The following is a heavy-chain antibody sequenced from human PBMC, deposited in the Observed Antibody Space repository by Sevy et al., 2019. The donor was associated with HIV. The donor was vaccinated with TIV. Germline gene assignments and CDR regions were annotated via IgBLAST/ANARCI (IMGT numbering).Heavy chain of an antibody. D-gene: IGHD6-13*01. CDR3: TTASWSQEDYHNY. V-gene: IGHV3-15*01. CDR1: GFTFSNAW. Sequence: GGSLRLSCAASGFTFSNAWMSWVRQAPGKGLEWVGRIKGKIYDGMIDYAAPVKGRFSISRDDSKNTLYLQMNSLKTEYTAVYYCTTASWSQEDYHNYWGQGTLVTVSS. J-gene: IGHJ4*02. CDR2: IKGKIYDGMI.